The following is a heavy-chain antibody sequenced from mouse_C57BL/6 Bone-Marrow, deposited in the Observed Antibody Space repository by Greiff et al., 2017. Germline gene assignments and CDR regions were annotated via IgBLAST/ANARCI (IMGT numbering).Heavy chain of an antibody. CDR2: IRSKSNNYAT. J-gene: IGHJ3*01. V-gene: IGHV10-1*01. Sequence: EVQLVESGGGLVQPTGSLKLSCAASGFSFNTYAMNWVRQAPGRGLEWVARIRSKSNNYATYYADSVKDRFTISRDDSESMLYLQMNNLKTEDTAMYYCVRESPLLLSLFAYWGQGTLVTVSA. D-gene: IGHD2-1*01. CDR3: VRESPLLLSLFAY. CDR1: GFSFNTYA.